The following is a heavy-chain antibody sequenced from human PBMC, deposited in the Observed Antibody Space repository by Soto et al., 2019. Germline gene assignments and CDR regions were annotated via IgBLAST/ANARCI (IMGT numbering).Heavy chain of an antibody. D-gene: IGHD2-15*01. CDR2: ITASGGTT. CDR3: ARDRGTYSDAFDI. CDR1: GFTFSSYS. V-gene: IGHV3-23*01. Sequence: EVKLLESGGGLVQPGGSLRLSCAASGFTFSSYSMSWVRQAPGKGLEWVSHITASGGTTYYADSVKGRFTISRDSSRNTLYLQMNSLRAEDTALYYCARDRGTYSDAFDIWGQGTMVTVSS. J-gene: IGHJ3*02.